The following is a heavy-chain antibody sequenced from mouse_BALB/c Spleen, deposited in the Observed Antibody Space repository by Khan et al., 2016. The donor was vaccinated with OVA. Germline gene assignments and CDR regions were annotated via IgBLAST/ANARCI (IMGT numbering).Heavy chain of an antibody. V-gene: IGHV1-76*01. J-gene: IGHJ2*01. Sequence: QVQLKESGADLVRPGASVKLSCKTSGYIFTTYWIHWVKQRSGQGLEWIASIYPGTGITYYNQKFKGKATLTADKSSSTAYMQLSSLTSEDSAVYVWAKEEALYYCVCWGRGTTHSLL. CDR2: IYPGTGIT. D-gene: IGHD3-2*02. CDR1: GYIFTTYW. CDR3: AKEEALYYCVC.